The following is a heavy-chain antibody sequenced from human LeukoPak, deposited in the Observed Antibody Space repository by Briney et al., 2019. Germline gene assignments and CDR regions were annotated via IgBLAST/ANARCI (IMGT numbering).Heavy chain of an antibody. CDR1: GGSISSVNYY. Sequence: SETLSLTCTVSGGSISSVNYYWGWIRQPPGKGLEWIGSIYYSGTTYYNPSLKSRVTISVDTSKNQFSLKLSSVTAADTAVYYCAKSLYGSGSYYNWFDPWGQGTLVTVSS. D-gene: IGHD3-10*01. CDR3: AKSLYGSGSYYNWFDP. J-gene: IGHJ5*02. CDR2: IYYSGTT. V-gene: IGHV4-39*01.